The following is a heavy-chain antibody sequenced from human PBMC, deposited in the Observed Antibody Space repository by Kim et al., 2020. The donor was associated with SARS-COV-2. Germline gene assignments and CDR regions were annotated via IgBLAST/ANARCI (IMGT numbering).Heavy chain of an antibody. V-gene: IGHV4-39*07. CDR3: VAARVGGYAVDY. J-gene: IGHJ4*02. D-gene: IGHD5-12*01. CDR1: GGSISSSSYY. Sequence: SETLSLTCTVSGGSISSSSYYWGWIRQPPGKGLEWIGSIYYSGSTYYNPSLKSRVTISVDTSKNQFSLKLSSVTAADTAVYYCVAARVGGYAVDYWGQGTLVTVSS. CDR2: IYYSGST.